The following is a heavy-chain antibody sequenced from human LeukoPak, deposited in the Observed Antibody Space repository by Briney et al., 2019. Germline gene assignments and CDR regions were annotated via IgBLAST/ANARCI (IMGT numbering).Heavy chain of an antibody. CDR3: ARDGDYDYGDYEGY. D-gene: IGHD4-17*01. CDR1: GFTFSSYW. V-gene: IGHV3-7*01. CDR2: IKQDGSEK. J-gene: IGHJ4*02. Sequence: GGSLRLSCAASGFTFSSYWMSWVRQAPGKGLEWVANIKQDGSEKYYVDSVKGRFTISRDNAKNSLYLQMNSLRAEDTAVYYCARDGDYDYGDYEGYWGQGTLVTVSS.